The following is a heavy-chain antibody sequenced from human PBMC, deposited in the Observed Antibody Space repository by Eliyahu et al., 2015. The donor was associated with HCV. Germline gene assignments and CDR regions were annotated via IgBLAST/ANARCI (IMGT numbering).Heavy chain of an antibody. Sequence: QVQLQESGPGLVKPSETLSLTCTXXGGSIPXXXWSWIRQPPGKGLXWIGYIHYSGSANYNPSLKSXVTISVXTSKNQFSLNLTSVTAADTAVYYCASGGGGIAVAGTGGWFDPWGQGTLVTVSS. V-gene: IGHV4-59*01. CDR2: IHYSGSA. J-gene: IGHJ5*02. D-gene: IGHD6-19*01. CDR1: GGSIPXXX. CDR3: ASGGGGIAVAGTGGWFDP.